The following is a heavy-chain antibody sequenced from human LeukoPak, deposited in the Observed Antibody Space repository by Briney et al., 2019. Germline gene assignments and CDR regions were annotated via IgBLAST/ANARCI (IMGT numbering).Heavy chain of an antibody. CDR3: ARLNTAMDLLGMDV. V-gene: IGHV4-4*07. D-gene: IGHD5-18*01. CDR2: IYTSGST. CDR1: GGSISSYY. J-gene: IGHJ6*02. Sequence: SETLSLTCTVSGGSISSYYWSWIRQPAGKGLEWIGRIYTSGSTSYNPSLKSRVTMSVDTSKNQFSLKLSSVTAADTAVYYCARLNTAMDLLGMDVWGQGTTVTVSS.